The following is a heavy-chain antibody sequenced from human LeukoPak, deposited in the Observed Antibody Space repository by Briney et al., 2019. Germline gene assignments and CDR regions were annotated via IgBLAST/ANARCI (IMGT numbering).Heavy chain of an antibody. D-gene: IGHD4-17*01. Sequence: PGRSLRVSCAASGFTFDDYAMHWVRQAPGKGLEWVSGISWNRGSIGYADSVKGRFTISRDNAKNSMYLQMNSLRAEDTALYYCAKGLGLRQIVLNAFDIWGQGTMVTVSS. J-gene: IGHJ3*02. CDR1: GFTFDDYA. CDR2: ISWNRGSI. CDR3: AKGLGLRQIVLNAFDI. V-gene: IGHV3-9*01.